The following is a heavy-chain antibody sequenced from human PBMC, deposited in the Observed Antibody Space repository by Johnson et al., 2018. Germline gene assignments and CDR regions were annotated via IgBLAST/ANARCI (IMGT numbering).Heavy chain of an antibody. J-gene: IGHJ4*02. CDR1: GFTFNMYW. CDR3: ARDSRFNIDS. Sequence: VQLQESGGGSVQPGGSLRLSCAASGFTFNMYWMHWVRQAPGKGIVWVSRIISDGSSATYADSVEGRFTTSRNNAKNTLYLQMNSLRADDTAVYYCARDSRFNIDSWGQGTLVTVSS. V-gene: IGHV3-74*01. D-gene: IGHD2-2*01. CDR2: IISDGSSA.